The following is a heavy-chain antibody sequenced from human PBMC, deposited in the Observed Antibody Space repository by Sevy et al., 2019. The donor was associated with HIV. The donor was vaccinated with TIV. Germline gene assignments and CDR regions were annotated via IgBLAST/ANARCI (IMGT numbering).Heavy chain of an antibody. J-gene: IGHJ3*02. D-gene: IGHD5-12*01. CDR2: ISSNGGST. CDR1: GFTFSSYA. CDR3: ARGGVATIINDAFDI. V-gene: IGHV3-64*02. Sequence: GGSLRLSCAASGFTFSSYAMHWVRQAPGKGLEYVSAISSNGGSTYYADSVKDRFTISRDNSKNTLYLQMGSRRAEDMAGYYCARGGVATIINDAFDIWGQGTMVTGSS.